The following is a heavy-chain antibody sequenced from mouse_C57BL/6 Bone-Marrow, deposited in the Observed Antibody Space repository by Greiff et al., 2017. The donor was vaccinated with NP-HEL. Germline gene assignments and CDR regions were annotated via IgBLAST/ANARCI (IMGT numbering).Heavy chain of an antibody. CDR3: ARTEGWWLLPFDY. CDR2: IYPGDGDT. CDR1: GYAFSSSW. J-gene: IGHJ2*01. V-gene: IGHV1-82*01. D-gene: IGHD2-3*01. Sequence: VQLQQSGPELVKPGASVKISCKASGYAFSSSWMNWVKQRPGKGLEWIGRIYPGDGDTNYNGKFKGKATLTADKSSSTAYMQLSSLTSEDSAVYFCARTEGWWLLPFDYWGQGTTLTVSS.